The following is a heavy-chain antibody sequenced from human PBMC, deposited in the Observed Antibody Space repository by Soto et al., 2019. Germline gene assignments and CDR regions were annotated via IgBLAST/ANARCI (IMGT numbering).Heavy chain of an antibody. V-gene: IGHV1-18*04. CDR2: ISAYNGNT. Sequence: ASVKVSCKASGYTFTSYGISWVRQAPGQGLEWMGWISAYNGNTNYAQKLQGRVTMTTDTSTSTAYMELRSLRSDDTAVYYCARAGKDYGGNRGVHAFDIWGQGTMVTDSS. J-gene: IGHJ3*02. D-gene: IGHD2-15*01. CDR1: GYTFTSYG. CDR3: ARAGKDYGGNRGVHAFDI.